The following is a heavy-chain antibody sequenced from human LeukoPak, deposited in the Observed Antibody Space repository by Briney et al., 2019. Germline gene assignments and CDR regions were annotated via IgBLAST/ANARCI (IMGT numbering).Heavy chain of an antibody. CDR3: AKGAYDYIEIAYFDY. D-gene: IGHD5-12*01. CDR1: GFSFNNYA. V-gene: IGHV3-23*01. J-gene: IGHJ4*02. CDR2: IIGSSGST. Sequence: GGSLRLSCVASGFSFNNYAMNWVRQAPGKGLEWVSLIIGSSGSTFYADSVKGRFTISRDKTKNTLYLQMKSLRAEDTAVYYCAKGAYDYIEIAYFDYWGQGSLVTVSS.